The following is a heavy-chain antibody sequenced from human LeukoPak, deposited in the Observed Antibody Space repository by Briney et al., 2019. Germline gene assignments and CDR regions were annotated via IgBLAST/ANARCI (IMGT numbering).Heavy chain of an antibody. D-gene: IGHD3-22*01. CDR1: GFTFSSYA. CDR3: AKDRTYYDGDAFDI. V-gene: IGHV3-30-3*01. J-gene: IGHJ3*02. CDR2: ISYDGSNK. Sequence: PGRSLRLSCAASGFTFSSYAMHWVRQAPGKGLEWVAVISYDGSNKYYADSVKGRFTISRDNSKNTLYLQMNSLRAEDTAVYYCAKDRTYYDGDAFDIWGQGTMVTVSS.